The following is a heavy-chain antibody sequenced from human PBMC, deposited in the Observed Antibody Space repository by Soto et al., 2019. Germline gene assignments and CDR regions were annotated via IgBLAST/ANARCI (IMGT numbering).Heavy chain of an antibody. D-gene: IGHD4-17*01. CDR3: ARSSTVTIWFDP. V-gene: IGHV1-3*01. CDR1: GYTFTSYA. Sequence: ASVKVSCKASGYTFTSYAMHWVRQAPGQRLEWMGWINAGNGNTKYSQKFQGRVTITRDTSASTAYMELSSLRSEDTAVYYCARSSTVTIWFDPWGQGTLVTVSS. CDR2: INAGNGNT. J-gene: IGHJ5*02.